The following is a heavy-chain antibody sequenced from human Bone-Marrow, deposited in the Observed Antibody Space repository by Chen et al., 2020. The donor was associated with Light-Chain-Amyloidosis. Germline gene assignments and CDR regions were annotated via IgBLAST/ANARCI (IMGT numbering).Heavy chain of an antibody. CDR1: GFTYKKWA. D-gene: IGHD1-1*01. V-gene: IGHV3-9*01. CDR3: TQDGVPGGADF. J-gene: IGHJ4*02. Sequence: EVQMVESGGGLVQPGRSLRLSCVTSGFTYKKWAIHWVRQAPGKGLEWVSGFDYNSGRKDYADSVRGRFTVSSDSSKNPLFLEMNSLRVEDTALYYCTQDGVPGGADFWGPGTMVTVSS. CDR2: FDYNSGRK.